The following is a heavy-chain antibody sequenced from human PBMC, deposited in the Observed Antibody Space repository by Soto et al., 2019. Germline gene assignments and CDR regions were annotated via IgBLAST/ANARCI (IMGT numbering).Heavy chain of an antibody. CDR3: AKDIGENGSKVRFDY. J-gene: IGHJ4*01. CDR2: ISWNSGNI. V-gene: IGHV3-9*01. D-gene: IGHD3-3*01. Sequence: GGSLRLSCAASGFTFDDYAMHWVRQAPGKGLEWVSGISWNSGNIGYADSVKGRFTISRDIARNSLYLQMNGLRAEDTALYYCAKDIGENGSKVRFDYWGHGTLVTVSS. CDR1: GFTFDDYA.